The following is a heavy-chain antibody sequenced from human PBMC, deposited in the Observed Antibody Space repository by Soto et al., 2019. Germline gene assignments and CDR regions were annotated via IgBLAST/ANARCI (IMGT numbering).Heavy chain of an antibody. Sequence: QVQLQESGPGLVKPSETLSLTCTVSGGSMNSYYWNWIRQSPGKGLEWIGSIYYSGSTIYTPSLKSRFTMSVDTSKNQVSLKRTSVTAADTAVYYCAREYSGYDYYFDYWGQGTLVTVSS. D-gene: IGHD5-12*01. CDR1: GGSMNSYY. CDR3: AREYSGYDYYFDY. CDR2: IYYSGST. J-gene: IGHJ4*02. V-gene: IGHV4-59*01.